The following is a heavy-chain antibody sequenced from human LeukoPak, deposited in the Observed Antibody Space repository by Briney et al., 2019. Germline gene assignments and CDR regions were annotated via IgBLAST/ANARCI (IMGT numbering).Heavy chain of an antibody. CDR3: AAGTTFFDY. CDR1: GGSISSSSYY. Sequence: SETLSLTCTVSGGSISSSSYYWGWIRQPPGKGLEWIGSIYYSGSTYYNPSLKTRVTISVDTSKNQFSLNLSSVTAADTTVYYCAAGTTFFDYWGQGTLVTVSS. J-gene: IGHJ4*02. D-gene: IGHD6-13*01. CDR2: IYYSGST. V-gene: IGHV4-39*01.